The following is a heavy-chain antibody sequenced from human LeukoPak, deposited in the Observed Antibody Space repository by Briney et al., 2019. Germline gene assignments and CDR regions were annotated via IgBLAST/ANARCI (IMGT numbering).Heavy chain of an antibody. D-gene: IGHD1-26*01. V-gene: IGHV4-39*01. J-gene: IGHJ3*02. CDR1: GDSMTNSNYS. Sequence: SETLSLTCTVSGDSMTNSNYSWAWIRQTPGKGLEWLGSVDYRGNTYYNPSLKSRATISVDTSKNQFSLKLSSVTAADTAVYYCARRSGTYHAFDIWGQGTMVTVSS. CDR2: VDYRGNT. CDR3: ARRSGTYHAFDI.